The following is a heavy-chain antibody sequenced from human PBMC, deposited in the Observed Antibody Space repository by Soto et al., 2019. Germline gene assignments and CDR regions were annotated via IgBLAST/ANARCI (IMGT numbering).Heavy chain of an antibody. V-gene: IGHV1-69*01. CDR2: IIPIFGTA. D-gene: IGHD6-13*01. CDR3: ARGGEYSSIWGGFDY. CDR1: GGTFSSYA. J-gene: IGHJ4*02. Sequence: QVQLVQSGAEVKKHGSSVKVSCKASGGTFSSYAISWVRQAPGQGLEWMGGIIPIFGTANYAQKFQGRVTITADESRSTAYMERSSLRSEDTSVYYCARGGEYSSIWGGFDYWGQGTLVTVSS.